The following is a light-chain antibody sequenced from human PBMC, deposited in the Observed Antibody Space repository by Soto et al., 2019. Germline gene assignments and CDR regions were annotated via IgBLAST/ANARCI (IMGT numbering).Light chain of an antibody. V-gene: IGKV1-5*03. J-gene: IGKJ3*01. CDR1: QNINNW. CDR2: KAS. Sequence: DIPMTQSPSTLSASVGDRVAITCRASQNINNWLAWYQQKPGKAPKLLIYKASSLESEVPSRFSGSGSGTEFTLTINCLQPDDFATYYCQEYNSYSRFTFGPGTKVDVK. CDR3: QEYNSYSRFT.